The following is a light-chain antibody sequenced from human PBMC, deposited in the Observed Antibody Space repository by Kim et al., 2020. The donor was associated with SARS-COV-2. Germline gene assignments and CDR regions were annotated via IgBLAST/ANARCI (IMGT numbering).Light chain of an antibody. V-gene: IGLV1-40*01. CDR1: SSNIGAGYD. J-gene: IGLJ3*02. Sequence: QSVLTQPPSVSGAPGQRVTISCTGSSSNIGAGYDVHWYQQLPGTAPKLLIYGNSNRPSGVPDRFSGSKSGTSASLAITGLQAEDEADYYCQSYDSSLSGVFGGGTADRP. CDR3: QSYDSSLSGV. CDR2: GNS.